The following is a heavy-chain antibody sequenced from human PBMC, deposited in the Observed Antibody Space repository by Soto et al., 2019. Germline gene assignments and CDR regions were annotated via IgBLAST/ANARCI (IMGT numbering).Heavy chain of an antibody. Sequence: QVHLVQSGAEVKKPGASVKVSCKASGYSFTDYYMHWVRQAPGQGLEWMGWSNTKTGGTNYAQRVQGRVTMTGDTSINTAYMELSRLRSDDTAVYYCARVGPTGWFDPWGQGTVVTVSS. CDR3: ARVGPTGWFDP. CDR2: SNTKTGGT. J-gene: IGHJ5*02. CDR1: GYSFTDYY. V-gene: IGHV1-2*02.